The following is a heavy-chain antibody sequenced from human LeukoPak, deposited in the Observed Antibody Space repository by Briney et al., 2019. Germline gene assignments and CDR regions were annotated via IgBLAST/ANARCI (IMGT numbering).Heavy chain of an antibody. CDR3: SRSGLTGMREYERADYYYYGMDL. J-gene: IGHJ6*02. CDR2: VNYRGSP. D-gene: IGHD3-16*01. CDR1: GGSFSGYL. V-gene: IGHV4-34*01. Sequence: PSETLSLTCDVPGGSFSGYLWSWIRQSPGKGLEWIGEVNYRGSPNYNPSLESRVTISVDTSKNQLSLKLTSVTAADTALYYSSRSGLTGMREYERADYYYYGMDLWGQGTAVTVFS.